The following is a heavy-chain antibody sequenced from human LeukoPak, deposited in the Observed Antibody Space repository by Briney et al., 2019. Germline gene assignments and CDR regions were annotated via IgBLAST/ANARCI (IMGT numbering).Heavy chain of an antibody. J-gene: IGHJ4*02. CDR2: IYTGETT. V-gene: IGHV3-66*01. Sequence: GGSLRLSCAASGFTVSSKYMSWVHQAPGKGLEWVSVIYTGETTYYADSVKGRFTISRDNSKNTLHLQMNSLRAEDTAVYYCARDQYSYAHAAHWGQGTLVTVSS. D-gene: IGHD5-18*01. CDR3: ARDQYSYAHAAH. CDR1: GFTVSSKY.